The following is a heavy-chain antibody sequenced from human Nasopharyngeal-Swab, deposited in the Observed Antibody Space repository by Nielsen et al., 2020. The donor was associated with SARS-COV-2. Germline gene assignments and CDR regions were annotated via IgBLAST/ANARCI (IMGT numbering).Heavy chain of an antibody. CDR1: GGSISSGGYY. Sequence: LRLSCTVPGGSISSGGYYWIWIRQHPGKGLEWIGYIYYSGSTYYNPSLKSRVTISVDTSKDQFSLKLSSVTAADTAVYYCARDFLGRGYSYGYEDYYYYGMDVWGQGTTVTVSS. V-gene: IGHV4-31*03. J-gene: IGHJ6*02. CDR3: ARDFLGRGYSYGYEDYYYYGMDV. CDR2: IYYSGST. D-gene: IGHD5-18*01.